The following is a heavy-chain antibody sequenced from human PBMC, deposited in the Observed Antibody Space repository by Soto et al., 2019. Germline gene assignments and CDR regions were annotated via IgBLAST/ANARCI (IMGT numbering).Heavy chain of an antibody. D-gene: IGHD1-1*01. Sequence: SQTLSLTCAISVDSVSGNSAAWNWIRLSPSRGLEWLARTYYRSRWYNDYAVSVRSRITVNADTSKNQFSLQLTSVTLEDTAIYYCAGTTSHHWLYMDVWGRGTTVTVSS. J-gene: IGHJ6*03. V-gene: IGHV6-1*01. CDR3: AGTTSHHWLYMDV. CDR2: TYYRSRWYN. CDR1: VDSVSGNSAA.